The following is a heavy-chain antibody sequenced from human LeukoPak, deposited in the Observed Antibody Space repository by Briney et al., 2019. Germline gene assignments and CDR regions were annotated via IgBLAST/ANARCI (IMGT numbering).Heavy chain of an antibody. J-gene: IGHJ3*02. V-gene: IGHV3-9*01. CDR2: ISWNSGSI. CDR3: ARQRRSLQYDAFDI. CDR1: GFTFDDYA. D-gene: IGHD5-24*01. Sequence: GGSLRLSCAASGFTFDDYAVHWVRQAPGKGLEWVSGISWNSGSIGYADSVKGRFTISRDNAKNSLYLQMNSLRAEDTAVYYCARQRRSLQYDAFDIWGQGTMVTVSS.